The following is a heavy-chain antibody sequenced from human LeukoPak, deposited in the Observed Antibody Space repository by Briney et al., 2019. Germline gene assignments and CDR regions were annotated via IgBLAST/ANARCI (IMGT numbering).Heavy chain of an antibody. CDR1: GFTFSSYS. CDR2: ISSSSSYI. CDR3: ATLGTYYYGSGTDY. J-gene: IGHJ4*02. Sequence: GGSPRLSCAASGFTFSSYSMNWVRQAPGKGLEWVSSISSSSSYIYYADSVKGRFTISRDNAKNSLYLQMNSLRAEDTAVYYCATLGTYYYGSGTDYWGQGTLVTVSS. V-gene: IGHV3-21*01. D-gene: IGHD3-10*01.